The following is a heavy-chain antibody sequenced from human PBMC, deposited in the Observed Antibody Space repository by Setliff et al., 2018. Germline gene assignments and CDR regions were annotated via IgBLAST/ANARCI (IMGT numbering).Heavy chain of an antibody. CDR3: ARVGHSTYYNFWSGPRGYNWVDP. CDR1: GGSFSGYY. CDR2: INHSGST. D-gene: IGHD3-3*01. J-gene: IGHJ5*02. Sequence: SETLSLTCAVYGGSFSGYYWSWIRQPPGKGLEWIGEINHSGSTNYNPSLKSRVTISVDTSKNQFSLKLSSVTAADTAAYYCARVGHSTYYNFWSGPRGYNWVDPWGQGTLVTVSS. V-gene: IGHV4-34*01.